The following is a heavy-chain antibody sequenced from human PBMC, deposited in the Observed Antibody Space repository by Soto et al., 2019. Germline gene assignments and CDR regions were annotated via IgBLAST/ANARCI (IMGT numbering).Heavy chain of an antibody. CDR2: IYWDDDK. Sequence: QITLKESGPPLVKPTQTLTLTCTFSGFSLSTGGVGVAWIRQPPGKALEWLALIYWDDDKRYNPSLKSRLTITMDTSKHPVVRTMPNMDPVDTATSYGAQRGLYDGHCFDYWGQETQVTFSS. D-gene: IGHD5-12*01. CDR1: GFSLSTGGVG. J-gene: IGHJ4*02. V-gene: IGHV2-5*02. CDR3: AQRGLYDGHCFDY.